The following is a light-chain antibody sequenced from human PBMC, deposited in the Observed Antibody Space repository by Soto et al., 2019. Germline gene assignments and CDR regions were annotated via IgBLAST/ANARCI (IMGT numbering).Light chain of an antibody. Sequence: ELVLTQYPGTLSLSPGDSATLSCRASQSVSSSYLAWYQKKPGQAPRLLIYGAYNRATGIPARFSGSGSGTEFTLTISSLQSEDFAVYYCQQFHNWPPITFGQGTRLDIK. J-gene: IGKJ5*01. CDR1: QSVSSSY. CDR3: QQFHNWPPIT. CDR2: GAY. V-gene: IGKV3D-15*01.